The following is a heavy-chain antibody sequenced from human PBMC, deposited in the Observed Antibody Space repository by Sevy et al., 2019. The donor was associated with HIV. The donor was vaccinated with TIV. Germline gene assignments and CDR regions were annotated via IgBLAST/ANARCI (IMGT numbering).Heavy chain of an antibody. CDR3: AKAGYSSSSGFDY. Sequence: GGSLRLSCAASGFTFSSYAMSWVRQAPGKGLEWVSAISGSGGSTYYADSVKGRFAISRDNSKNTLYLQMNSLRAEDTAVYYCAKAGYSSSSGFDYWGQGTLVTVSS. CDR2: ISGSGGST. D-gene: IGHD6-6*01. CDR1: GFTFSSYA. J-gene: IGHJ4*02. V-gene: IGHV3-23*01.